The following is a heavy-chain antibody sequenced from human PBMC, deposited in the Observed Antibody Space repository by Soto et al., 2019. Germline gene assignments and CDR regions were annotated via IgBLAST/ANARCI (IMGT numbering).Heavy chain of an antibody. D-gene: IGHD3-22*01. Sequence: EVQLAESGGGLVQPGRSLRLSCAASGFTFDDYAMHWVRQAPGKGLEWVSGISWNSGIIGYADSVKGRFTIFRDNAENSLYRQMNSLRAEDTALYYCAKDYYYESTGSHFDYWGQGTLVTVSS. CDR1: GFTFDDYA. CDR3: AKDYYYESTGSHFDY. CDR2: ISWNSGII. V-gene: IGHV3-9*01. J-gene: IGHJ4*02.